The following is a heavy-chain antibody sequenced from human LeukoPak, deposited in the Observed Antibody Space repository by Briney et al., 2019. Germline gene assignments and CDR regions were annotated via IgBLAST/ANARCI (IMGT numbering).Heavy chain of an antibody. J-gene: IGHJ4*02. CDR3: AHRLDYDFWSGYPLWDY. CDR2: NHWNDDK. D-gene: IGHD3-3*01. Sequence: GSGPTLLHPTPTLTLTCTFSGFALSTRGVGVGWIRQPPGKALEWLSLNHWNDDKRYSPALKSRLTITKDTSKNQVVLTMTNMDPVDTATYYCAHRLDYDFWSGYPLWDYWGQGTLVTVSS. V-gene: IGHV2-5*01. CDR1: GFALSTRGVG.